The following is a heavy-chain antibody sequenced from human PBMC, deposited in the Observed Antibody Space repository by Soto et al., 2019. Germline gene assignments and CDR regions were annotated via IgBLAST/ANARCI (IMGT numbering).Heavy chain of an antibody. CDR2: INPSGGST. D-gene: IGHD2-8*01. J-gene: IGHJ4*02. Sequence: QVQLVQSGAEVKKPGASVKISCKASGYTFTSYYMHWVRQAPGQGLEWMGIINPSGGSTNYAQKPPGSVPMIRDTFTTTVYMELNSLRSEDTALYYCASPPYPGLINAVCYPLDYWGQGTLVTVSS. CDR1: GYTFTSYY. V-gene: IGHV1-46*01. CDR3: ASPPYPGLINAVCYPLDY.